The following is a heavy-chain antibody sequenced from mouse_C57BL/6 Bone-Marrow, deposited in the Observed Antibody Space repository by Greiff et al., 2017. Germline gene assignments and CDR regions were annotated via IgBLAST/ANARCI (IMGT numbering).Heavy chain of an antibody. D-gene: IGHD2-5*01. CDR3: ARVYYSNYEREMEY. J-gene: IGHJ4*01. V-gene: IGHV5-17*01. CDR1: GFTFSDYG. Sequence: EVMLVESGGGLVKPGGSLKLSCAASGFTFSDYGMHWVRQAPEKGLEWVAYISSGSSTIYYADTVKGRFTISRDNAKNTLFLQMTSLRSEDTAMXYCARVYYSNYEREMEYWGQGTSGTVSS. CDR2: ISSGSSTI.